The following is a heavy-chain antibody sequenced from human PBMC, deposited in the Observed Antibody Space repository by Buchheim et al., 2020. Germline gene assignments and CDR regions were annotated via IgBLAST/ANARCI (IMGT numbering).Heavy chain of an antibody. CDR2: INQRGTEK. CDR1: GFTFSDFW. D-gene: IGHD2-15*01. V-gene: IGHV3-7*01. J-gene: IGHJ4*02. Sequence: EVQLVESGGGLVQPGGSLRLSCAASGFTFSDFWMNWVRQAPGKGLEWVASINQRGTEKYYVDSVKGRFTVSSDNGKHSLYLQMNNLRAEDTAVYYCARDGVAEGLYFDYWGQGTL. CDR3: ARDGVAEGLYFDY.